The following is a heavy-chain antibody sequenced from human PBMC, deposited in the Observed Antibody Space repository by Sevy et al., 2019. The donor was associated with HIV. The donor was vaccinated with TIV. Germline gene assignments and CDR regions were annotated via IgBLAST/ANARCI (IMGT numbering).Heavy chain of an antibody. CDR3: ARGIPGYYYGMDV. CDR1: GDSISSYY. Sequence: SETLSLTCTVSGDSISSYYWSWIRKPPGKGLEVLGYIYYSGSTNYNHSLKSRVTISKATSKNQVSLKLTPVTAADTAVYYCARGIPGYYYGMDVWGQGTTVTVSS. CDR2: IYYSGST. V-gene: IGHV4-59*01. J-gene: IGHJ6*02. D-gene: IGHD5-18*01.